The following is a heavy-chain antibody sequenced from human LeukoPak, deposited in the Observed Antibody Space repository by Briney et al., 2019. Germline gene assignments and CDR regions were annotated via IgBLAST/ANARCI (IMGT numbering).Heavy chain of an antibody. V-gene: IGHV1-46*01. J-gene: IGHJ5*02. CDR3: ARVAASGYFDWFDP. CDR2: INPSGGST. Sequence: ASVKVSCKASGYTFTNYYMHWVRQAPGQGPEWMGVINPSGGSTSYAQKFQGRVTMTRDTSTSTVYMELSSLRSEDTAVYYCARVAASGYFDWFDPWGQGTLVTVSS. CDR1: GYTFTNYY. D-gene: IGHD3-3*01.